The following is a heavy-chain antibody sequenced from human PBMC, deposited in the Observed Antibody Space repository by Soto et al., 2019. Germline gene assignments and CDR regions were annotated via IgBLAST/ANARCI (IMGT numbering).Heavy chain of an antibody. Sequence: GASVKVSCKASGYTFTSYYMHWVRQAPGQGLEWMGIINPSGGSTSYAQKFQGRVTMTRDTSTSTVYMELSSLRSEDTAVYYCARVRQDTYGDYVNWFDPWGQGTLVTVSS. V-gene: IGHV1-46*03. CDR3: ARVRQDTYGDYVNWFDP. J-gene: IGHJ5*02. D-gene: IGHD4-17*01. CDR2: INPSGGST. CDR1: GYTFTSYY.